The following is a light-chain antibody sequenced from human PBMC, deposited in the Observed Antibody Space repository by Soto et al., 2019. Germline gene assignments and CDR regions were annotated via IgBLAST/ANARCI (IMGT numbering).Light chain of an antibody. V-gene: IGKV1-5*03. CDR1: QSISSW. Sequence: DIQMTQSPSTLSALVGGRVPIICRASQSISSWLAWYQQKPGKAPKLLIYKASSLESGVPSRFSGSGSGTEFTLTISSLQPDDFATYYCQQYNSYSITFGQGTRLEIK. CDR3: QQYNSYSIT. CDR2: KAS. J-gene: IGKJ5*01.